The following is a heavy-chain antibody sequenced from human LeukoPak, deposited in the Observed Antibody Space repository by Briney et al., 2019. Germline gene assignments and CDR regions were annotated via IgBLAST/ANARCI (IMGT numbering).Heavy chain of an antibody. CDR2: ISGSGSGT. V-gene: IGHV3-23*01. Sequence: PGGSLRLSCAASGFTFNNYVMSWVRQAPGEGLEWVSSISGSGSGTFYADSVKSRFTISRDNSKNTLYLQMNSLRAEDTAVYYCASLWASLGLYSGSYSAAFDIWGQGTMVTVSS. CDR1: GFTFNNYV. J-gene: IGHJ3*02. D-gene: IGHD1-26*01. CDR3: ASLWASLGLYSGSYSAAFDI.